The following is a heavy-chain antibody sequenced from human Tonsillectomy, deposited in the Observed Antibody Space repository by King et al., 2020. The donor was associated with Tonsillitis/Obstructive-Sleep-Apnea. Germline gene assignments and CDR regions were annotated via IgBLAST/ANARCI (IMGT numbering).Heavy chain of an antibody. CDR1: GFTVSSNY. J-gene: IGHJ4*02. V-gene: IGHV3-66*01. CDR2: IYSGGST. CDR3: ARDGYDFWSGYSFDY. Sequence: VQLVESGGGLVQPGGSLRLSCAASGFTVSSNYMSWVRQAPGKGLEWVSVIYSGGSTYYADSVKGRFTISRDNSKNTLYLQMNSLRAEDTAVYYCARDGYDFWSGYSFDYWGQGTLVTVSS. D-gene: IGHD3-3*01.